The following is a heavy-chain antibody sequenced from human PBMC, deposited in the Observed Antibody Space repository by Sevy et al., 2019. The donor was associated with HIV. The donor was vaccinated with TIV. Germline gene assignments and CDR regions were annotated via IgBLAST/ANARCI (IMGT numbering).Heavy chain of an antibody. J-gene: IGHJ6*03. CDR2: ISGSGGST. CDR1: GFTFSSYA. CDR3: AKGGNPSYYYYMDV. Sequence: GGSLRLSCAASGFTFSSYAMSWVRQAPGKGLEWVSAISGSGGSTYYADPVKGRFTISRDNSKNTLYLQMNSLRAEDTAVYYCAKGGNPSYYYYMDVWGKGTTVTVSS. V-gene: IGHV3-23*01.